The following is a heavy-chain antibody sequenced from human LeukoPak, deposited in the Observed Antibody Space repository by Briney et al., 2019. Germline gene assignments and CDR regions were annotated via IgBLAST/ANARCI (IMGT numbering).Heavy chain of an antibody. CDR1: GYTFTGYY. Sequence: ASVKVSCKASGYTFTGYYMHWVRQAPGQGLEWMGWINPNSGGTNYAQKFQGRVTMTRDTSISTAYMELRSLRSDDTAVYYCARDPARSYGMDVWGQGTTVTVSS. J-gene: IGHJ6*02. D-gene: IGHD2-2*01. V-gene: IGHV1-2*02. CDR3: ARDPARSYGMDV. CDR2: INPNSGGT.